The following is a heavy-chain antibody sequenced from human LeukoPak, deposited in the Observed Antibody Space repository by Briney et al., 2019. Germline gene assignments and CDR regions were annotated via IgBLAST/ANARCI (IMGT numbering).Heavy chain of an antibody. CDR1: GFTFSSYS. CDR2: ISSSSSYI. D-gene: IGHD3-9*01. Sequence: GGSLRLSCAASGFTFSSYSMNWVRQAPGKGLEWVSSISSSSSYIYYADSVKGRFTISRDNAKNSLYLQMNSLRAEDTAVYYCARDLRLGGFDYWGQGTLVTVSS. CDR3: ARDLRLGGFDY. J-gene: IGHJ4*02. V-gene: IGHV3-21*01.